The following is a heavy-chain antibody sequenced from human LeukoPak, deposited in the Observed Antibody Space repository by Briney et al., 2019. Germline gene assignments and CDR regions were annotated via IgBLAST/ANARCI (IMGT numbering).Heavy chain of an antibody. Sequence: SETLSLTCAVYGGSFSGYYWSWIRQPPGKGLEWIGEINHSGITNYNASLKSRVTISVDTSKNQFSLKLSSVTAADTAVYYCASNKPVVTATISEYYYYYGMDVWGQGTTVTVSS. V-gene: IGHV4-34*01. J-gene: IGHJ6*02. CDR1: GGSFSGYY. CDR2: INHSGIT. D-gene: IGHD2-21*02. CDR3: ASNKPVVTATISEYYYYYGMDV.